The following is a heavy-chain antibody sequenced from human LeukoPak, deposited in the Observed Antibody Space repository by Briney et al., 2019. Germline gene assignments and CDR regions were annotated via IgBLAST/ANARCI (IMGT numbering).Heavy chain of an antibody. V-gene: IGHV3-20*04. CDR1: GFSITNNW. D-gene: IGHD6-6*01. CDR3: ARDKGIAARRPLYFDY. Sequence: PGGSLRLSCAASGFSITNNWMYWVRQAPGKGLEWVSGINWNGGSTGYADSVKGRFTISRDNAKNSLYLQMNSLRAEDTALYYCARDKGIAARRPLYFDYWGQGTLVTVSS. J-gene: IGHJ4*02. CDR2: INWNGGST.